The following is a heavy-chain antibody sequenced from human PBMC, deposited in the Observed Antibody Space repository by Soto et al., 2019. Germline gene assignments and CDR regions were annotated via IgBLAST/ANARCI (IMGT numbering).Heavy chain of an antibody. CDR1: GFTLRRYW. D-gene: IGHD3-10*01. CDR2: INSYGGTT. V-gene: IGHV3-74*01. CDR3: LAGETNYFDF. Sequence: EVQLVESWGGLVQPGGSLRLSCAGSGFTLRRYWMHWVRQGPGKGLVWVSRINSYGGTTTYADSVKGRFTISRDNAKYTVDLQMNSLRAEDTAVYYCLAGETNYFDFWGQGTLFTVSS. J-gene: IGHJ4*02.